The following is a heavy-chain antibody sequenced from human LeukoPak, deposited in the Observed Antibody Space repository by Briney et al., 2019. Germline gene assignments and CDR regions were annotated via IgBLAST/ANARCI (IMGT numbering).Heavy chain of an antibody. CDR3: AHTGLGFLESYYFDY. D-gene: IGHD3-3*01. CDR1: GFTFSSYA. Sequence: GGSLRLSCAASGFTFSSYAMSWVRQAPGKGLEWVSAISGSGGSTYYADSVKGRFTISRDNSKNTLYLQINSLRAEDTAVYYCAHTGLGFLESYYFDYWGQGTLVTVSS. V-gene: IGHV3-23*01. J-gene: IGHJ4*02. CDR2: ISGSGGST.